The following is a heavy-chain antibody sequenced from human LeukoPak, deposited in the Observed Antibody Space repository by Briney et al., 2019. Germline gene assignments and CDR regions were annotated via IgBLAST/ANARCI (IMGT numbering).Heavy chain of an antibody. V-gene: IGHV3-30*18. J-gene: IGHJ6*04. CDR2: ISYDGNNK. CDR1: VLTFSSYG. Sequence: GWSLRLSCAPSVLTFSSYGMLWVRQAPGKGLEWVAVISYDGNNKYYADSVKDRFTISTDNSKTTLYLQMNSLRAEDTAWYYCANELYHYNFYGMDVWGKGTTVTVSS. D-gene: IGHD2-2*01. CDR3: ANELYHYNFYGMDV.